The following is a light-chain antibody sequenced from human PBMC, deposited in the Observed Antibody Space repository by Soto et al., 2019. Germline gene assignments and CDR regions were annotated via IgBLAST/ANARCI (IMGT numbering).Light chain of an antibody. Sequence: SALTQPASVSGSPGQSITISCTGTSSDVGGYNYVSWYQQHPGKAPKLMIYEVSNRPSGVSNRFSGSKSGNTASLTISGLQAEDEADYYCIAYTSSSTPPVFGGGTKVTV. J-gene: IGLJ2*01. CDR1: SSDVGGYNY. V-gene: IGLV2-14*01. CDR3: IAYTSSSTPPV. CDR2: EVS.